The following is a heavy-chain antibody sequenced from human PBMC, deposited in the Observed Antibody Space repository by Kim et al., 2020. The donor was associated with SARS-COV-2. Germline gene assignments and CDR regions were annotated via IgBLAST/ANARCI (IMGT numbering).Heavy chain of an antibody. Sequence: YAESVKGRFAISRDTAKNSLFLQMNSLRDVDTAIYYCARKPAWEIDYWGQGTLVTVSS. J-gene: IGHJ4*02. D-gene: IGHD1-26*01. V-gene: IGHV3-48*02. CDR3: ARKPAWEIDY.